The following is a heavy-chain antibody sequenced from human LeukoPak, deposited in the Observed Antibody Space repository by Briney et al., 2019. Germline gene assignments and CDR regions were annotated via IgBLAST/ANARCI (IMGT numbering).Heavy chain of an antibody. CDR3: ARDPGLQAFDI. CDR2: INTDGSST. J-gene: IGHJ3*02. V-gene: IGHV3-74*01. CDR1: GFTFSSYW. Sequence: GGSLRLSCAASGFTFSSYWMHWVRQAPGKGLVWVSRINTDGSSTSYADSVKGRFTISREDAKNSLYLQMSSLRAGDTAVYYCARDPGLQAFDIWGQGTMVTVSS.